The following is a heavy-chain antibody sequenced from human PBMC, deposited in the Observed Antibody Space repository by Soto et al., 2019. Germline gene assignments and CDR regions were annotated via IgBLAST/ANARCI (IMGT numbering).Heavy chain of an antibody. Sequence: ASVKVSCKVSGYTLTELSMHWVRQAPGKGLEWMGGFDPEDGETIYAQKFQGRVTMTEDTSTDTAYMELSSLRSEDTAVYYCATVGVNTHYDFWSGYYVAPGHGMPFDYWGQGTLVTVSS. D-gene: IGHD3-3*01. CDR3: ATVGVNTHYDFWSGYYVAPGHGMPFDY. CDR1: GYTLTELS. J-gene: IGHJ4*02. V-gene: IGHV1-24*01. CDR2: FDPEDGET.